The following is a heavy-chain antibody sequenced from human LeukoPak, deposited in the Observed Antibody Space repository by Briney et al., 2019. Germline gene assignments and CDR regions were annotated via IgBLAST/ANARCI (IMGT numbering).Heavy chain of an antibody. CDR1: GFSLSTSLVA. CDR2: IYWNDEK. Sequence: SGPTLVKPTQTLTLTCTFSGFSLSTSLVAVGWIRQPPGKALDWLALIYWNDEKHYSPSLKSGLTITKDTSKNQVVLTMTNMDPVDTATYSCAHRRDGYFDYWGQGTLVTVSS. CDR3: AHRRDGYFDY. V-gene: IGHV2-5*01. D-gene: IGHD5-24*01. J-gene: IGHJ4*02.